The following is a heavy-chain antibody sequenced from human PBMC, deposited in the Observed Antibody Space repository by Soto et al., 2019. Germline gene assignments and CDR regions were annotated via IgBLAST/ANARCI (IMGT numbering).Heavy chain of an antibody. CDR2: ISAYNGNT. Sequence: QVQLLQSGAEVKKPGASVKVSCKASGYTFTNYGITWVRQAPGQGLEWMGWISAYNGNTHYTQRLHGRVTRTTNTSTSTGYMELRGLRSDDTAVYYWARVRQLVGYFYDYMDVWGKGTTVTVSS. D-gene: IGHD6-6*01. CDR3: ARVRQLVGYFYDYMDV. J-gene: IGHJ6*03. CDR1: GYTFTNYG. V-gene: IGHV1-18*01.